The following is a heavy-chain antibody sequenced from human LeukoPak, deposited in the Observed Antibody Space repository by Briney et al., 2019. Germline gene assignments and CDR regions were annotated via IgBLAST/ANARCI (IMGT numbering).Heavy chain of an antibody. J-gene: IGHJ4*02. V-gene: IGHV3-48*04. CDR1: GFTFSTYR. Sequence: GGSLRLSCVGTGFTFSTYRMNWVRQAPGKGLEWVSYISSSAGTTYYADSVKGRFTISRDNAKNSLYLQMNSLRAEDTAVYFCARQQQQLWYDWGQGTLVTVSS. CDR3: ARQQQQLWYD. D-gene: IGHD5-18*01. CDR2: ISSSAGTT.